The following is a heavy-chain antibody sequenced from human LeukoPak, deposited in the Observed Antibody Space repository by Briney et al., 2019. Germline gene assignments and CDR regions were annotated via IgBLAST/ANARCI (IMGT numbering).Heavy chain of an antibody. V-gene: IGHV3-23*01. D-gene: IGHD1-26*01. CDR1: GITFTNLV. CDR2: ISGSGRST. Sequence: GGSLRLSCAASGITFTNLVMTWVRQAPGKGLEWVSSISGSGRSTYYANSVKGRVTISRDNSKNTVSLHINSLRVDDSAIYYCTKGRSVGRFDLWGQGTLVSVSS. CDR3: TKGRSVGRFDL. J-gene: IGHJ4*02.